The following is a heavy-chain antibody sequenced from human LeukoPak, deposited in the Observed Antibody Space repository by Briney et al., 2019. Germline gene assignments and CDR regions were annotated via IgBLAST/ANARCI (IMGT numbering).Heavy chain of an antibody. D-gene: IGHD4-17*01. J-gene: IGHJ4*02. Sequence: PGGSLRLSCAASGFTFSSYGMHWVRQAPGKGLEWVAVIWYDGSNKYYADSVKGRFTIPRDNSKNTLYLQMNSLRAEDTAVYYCATSGGDYFPFDYWGQGTLVTVSS. CDR3: ATSGGDYFPFDY. CDR1: GFTFSSYG. V-gene: IGHV3-33*01. CDR2: IWYDGSNK.